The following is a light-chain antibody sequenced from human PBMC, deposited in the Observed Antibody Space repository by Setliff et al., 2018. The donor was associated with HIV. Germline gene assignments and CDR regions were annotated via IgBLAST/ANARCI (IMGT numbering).Light chain of an antibody. CDR1: SSYIGGYNY. CDR3: SSYTSSTTYV. J-gene: IGLJ1*01. V-gene: IGLV2-14*01. Sequence: QSALTQPASVSGSPGQSITISCTGTSSYIGGYNYVSWYQQHPGKAPKLMVYDVSQRPSGVSNRFSGSKSGNTASLTISGLQAEDEADYYCSSYTSSTTYVFGPGTKVTVL. CDR2: DVS.